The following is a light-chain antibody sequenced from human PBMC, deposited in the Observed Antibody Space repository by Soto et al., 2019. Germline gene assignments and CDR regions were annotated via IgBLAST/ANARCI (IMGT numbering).Light chain of an antibody. CDR1: NSDVGGSNF. V-gene: IGLV2-14*03. Sequence: QSVLTQPASVSGSPGQSITISCTGTNSDVGGSNFVSWYQQHPGKPPKLIIYDVANRPSGVSNRFSGSKSGSTTSLIISRLQTEDEADYYCVSYTSSTTYVFGTGTKVIVL. CDR3: VSYTSSTTYV. J-gene: IGLJ1*01. CDR2: DVA.